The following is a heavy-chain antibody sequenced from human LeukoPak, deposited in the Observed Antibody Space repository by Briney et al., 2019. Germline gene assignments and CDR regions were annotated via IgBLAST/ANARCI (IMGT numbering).Heavy chain of an antibody. CDR3: AKDFRRGYSYGYYYGMDV. CDR1: GFTFSNYG. Sequence: GRSLRLSCAASGFTFSNYGMHWVRQAPGKGLEWVAVISYDGSNKYYADSVKGRFTISRDNSKNTLYLQMNSLRAEDTAVYYYAKDFRRGYSYGYYYGMDVWGKGTTVTVSS. J-gene: IGHJ6*04. V-gene: IGHV3-30*18. D-gene: IGHD5-18*01. CDR2: ISYDGSNK.